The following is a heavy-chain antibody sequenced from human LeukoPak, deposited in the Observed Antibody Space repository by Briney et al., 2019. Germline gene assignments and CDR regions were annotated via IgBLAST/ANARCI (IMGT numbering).Heavy chain of an antibody. CDR1: GGSISSSSYY. D-gene: IGHD6-19*01. CDR2: IYYSGST. J-gene: IGHJ6*02. CDR3: ARLSGSSGWAHYYYGMDV. Sequence: SETLSLTCTVSGGSISSSSYYWGWIRQPPGKGLEWIGSIYYSGSTYYNPSLKSRVTISVDTSKNQFSLKLSSVTAADTAVYYCARLSGSSGWAHYYYGMDVWGQGTTVTVSS. V-gene: IGHV4-39*07.